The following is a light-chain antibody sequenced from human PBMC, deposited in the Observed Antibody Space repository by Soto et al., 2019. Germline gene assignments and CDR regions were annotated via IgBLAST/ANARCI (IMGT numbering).Light chain of an antibody. CDR2: GAS. V-gene: IGKV3-20*01. Sequence: EIVLTQSPGTLSLSPGERATLSCRASQSVSSSYLAGYQQKPGQAPRLLIYGASSRATGIPDRFSGSGSGTDFTLTISRLEPEDFAVYSCQQYGSSPPLYTFGQGTKLEI. CDR3: QQYGSSPPLYT. J-gene: IGKJ2*01. CDR1: QSVSSSY.